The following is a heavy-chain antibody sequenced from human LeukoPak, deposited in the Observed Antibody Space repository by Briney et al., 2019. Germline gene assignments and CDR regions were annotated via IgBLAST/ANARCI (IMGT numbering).Heavy chain of an antibody. CDR1: GFTFRNYG. CDR3: SKDYRYCSGTSCYHPWYFDY. CDR2: IRHDGSEK. Sequence: GGSLRLSCAASGFTFRNYGMHWVRQAPGKGLEWVTIIRHDGSEKLYADSAKGRFTISRDNSKNTLYLQMNSLRAEDTAVYYCSKDYRYCSGTSCYHPWYFDYWGQGTLVTVSS. D-gene: IGHD2-2*01. V-gene: IGHV3-30*02. J-gene: IGHJ4*02.